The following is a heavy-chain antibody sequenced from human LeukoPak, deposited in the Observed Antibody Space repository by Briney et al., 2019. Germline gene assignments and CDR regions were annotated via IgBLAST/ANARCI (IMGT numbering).Heavy chain of an antibody. D-gene: IGHD3-22*01. CDR1: GFTFSSYD. CDR3: ARSTRYYYDSSGYYDY. CDR2: IGTAGDT. Sequence: GGSLRLSCAASGFTFSSYDMHWVRQATRKGLEWVSAIGTAGDTYYPGSVKGRFTISRENAKNSLYLQMNSLRAGDTAVYYCARSTRYYYDSSGYYDYWGQGTLVTVSS. V-gene: IGHV3-13*01. J-gene: IGHJ4*02.